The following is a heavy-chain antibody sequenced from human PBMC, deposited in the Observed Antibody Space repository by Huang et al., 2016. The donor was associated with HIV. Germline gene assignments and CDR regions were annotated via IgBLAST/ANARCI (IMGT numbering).Heavy chain of an antibody. CDR3: ASGASYEIWTPYYSGWHYSMDV. Sequence: QVHLVQSGAEVKKPGSSVRVSCTASGGSFTISGISWVRQAPGQGLGCLGGGGVGHVLGQCLDGLGGILLSVGGANEGQKMSDRVTITARESTNTVYMDLTSLRPEDTAVYYCASGASYEIWTPYYSGWHYSMDVWGEGTTVTVSS. V-gene: IGHV1-69*13. CDR2: ILLSVGGA. J-gene: IGHJ6*03. D-gene: IGHD3-9*01. CDR1: GGSFTISG.